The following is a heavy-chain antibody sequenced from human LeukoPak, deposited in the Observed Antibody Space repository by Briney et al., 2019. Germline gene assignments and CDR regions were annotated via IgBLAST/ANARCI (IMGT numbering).Heavy chain of an antibody. CDR1: GFTFSSYG. CDR3: ARGARIAAAGTDY. Sequence: GGSLRLSCAASGFTFSSYGMHWVRQAPGKGLEWVAVIWYDGSNKYYADSVKGRFTISRDNSKNTLYLQMNSLRAEDTAVYYCARGARIAAAGTDYWGQGTLVTVSS. J-gene: IGHJ4*02. V-gene: IGHV3-30*19. CDR2: IWYDGSNK. D-gene: IGHD6-13*01.